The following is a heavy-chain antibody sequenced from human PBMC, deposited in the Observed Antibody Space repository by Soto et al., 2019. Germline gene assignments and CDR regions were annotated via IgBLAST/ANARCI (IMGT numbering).Heavy chain of an antibody. V-gene: IGHV1-8*01. D-gene: IGHD3-22*01. Sequence: ASVKVSCKASGYTFTSYDINWVRQATGQGLEWMGWMYPNSGNTGYAQKFQGRVTMTRNTSISTAYMELSSLRSEDTAVYYCVRGVITLYYYYGMDVWGQGTTVTVSS. CDR3: VRGVITLYYYYGMDV. CDR2: MYPNSGNT. J-gene: IGHJ6*02. CDR1: GYTFTSYD.